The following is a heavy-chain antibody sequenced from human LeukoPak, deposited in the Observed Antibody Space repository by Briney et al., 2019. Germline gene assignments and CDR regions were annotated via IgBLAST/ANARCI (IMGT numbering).Heavy chain of an antibody. CDR1: GFTFSDYA. CDR2: NSDDGSGT. D-gene: IGHD3-22*01. CDR3: ATDRERDPSVYYLV. V-gene: IGHV3-23*01. Sequence: PGGSLRLSCAASGFTFSDYAMSWVRQAPGQGLEWVSTNSDDGSGTYYADSVKGRFTISRDNSKNTLFLQINSLRAEDSAVYYCATDRERDPSVYYLVGGQGTLITVSS. J-gene: IGHJ4*02.